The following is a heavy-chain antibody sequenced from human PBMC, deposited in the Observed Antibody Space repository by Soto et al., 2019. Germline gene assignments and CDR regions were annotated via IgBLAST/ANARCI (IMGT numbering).Heavy chain of an antibody. CDR2: INPSGGST. CDR1: GYTFTSYY. V-gene: IGHV1-46*01. D-gene: IGHD3-3*01. CDR3: ARNIKEGNYDFWSGYSEDAFDI. J-gene: IGHJ3*02. Sequence: ASVKVSCKASGYTFTSYYMHWVRQAPGQGLEWMGIINPSGGSTSYAQKFQGRVTMTRDTSTSTVYMELSSLRSEDTAVYYCARNIKEGNYDFWSGYSEDAFDIWGQGTMVTVSS.